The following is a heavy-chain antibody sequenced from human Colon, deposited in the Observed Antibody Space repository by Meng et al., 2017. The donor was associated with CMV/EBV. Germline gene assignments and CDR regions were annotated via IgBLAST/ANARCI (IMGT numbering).Heavy chain of an antibody. CDR3: ARDLSGASDF. Sequence: VQRGESGGGLVHPGGSLRLSCAASGFTFSRFWMHWVRQAPGKGLVWVSRTNEDGTITNYADSVKGRFTISRDNAENTLYLQMNSLRAEDTAVYYCARDLSGASDFWGQGTLVTVSS. V-gene: IGHV3-74*01. J-gene: IGHJ4*02. CDR1: GFTFSRFW. CDR2: TNEDGTIT. D-gene: IGHD7-27*01.